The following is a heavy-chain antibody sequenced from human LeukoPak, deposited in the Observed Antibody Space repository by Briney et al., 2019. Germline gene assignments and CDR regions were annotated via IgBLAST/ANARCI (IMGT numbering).Heavy chain of an antibody. D-gene: IGHD1-26*01. CDR3: ARATRKTIAGSYVSLWFDP. V-gene: IGHV4-34*01. CDR1: GGSFSGYY. CDR2: INHSGST. J-gene: IGHJ5*02. Sequence: SETLSLTCAVYGGSFSGYYWSWIRQPPGKGLEWIGEINHSGSTNYNPSLKSRVTISVDTSKNQFSLKLSSVTAADTAVYYCARATRKTIAGSYVSLWFDPWGQGTPVTVSS.